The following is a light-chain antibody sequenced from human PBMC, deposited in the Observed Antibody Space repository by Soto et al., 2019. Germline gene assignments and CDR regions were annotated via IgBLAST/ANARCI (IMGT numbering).Light chain of an antibody. Sequence: ENVLTQSPGTLSLSPGERATLSCRASQNVISSNLAWYQQKPGQAPRLLIYGASTRATGIPARFSGSGSGTEFTLTISTLQSEDFAVYYCQQYNNWPDTFGQGTKLEIK. V-gene: IGKV3-15*01. CDR2: GAS. CDR1: QNVISSN. J-gene: IGKJ2*01. CDR3: QQYNNWPDT.